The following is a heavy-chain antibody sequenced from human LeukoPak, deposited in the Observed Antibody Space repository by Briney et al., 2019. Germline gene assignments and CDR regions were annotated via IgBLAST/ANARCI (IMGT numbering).Heavy chain of an antibody. Sequence: GGSLRLSCAASGFTFSSYEMNWVRQAPGKGLEWVSYISSSGSTIYYADSVKGRFTISRDNSKNSLYLQMNSLRAEDTALYYCAKDAREIYYYYMDVWGKGTTVTVSS. CDR2: ISSSGSTI. CDR1: GFTFSSYE. V-gene: IGHV3-48*03. CDR3: AKDAREIYYYYMDV. J-gene: IGHJ6*03.